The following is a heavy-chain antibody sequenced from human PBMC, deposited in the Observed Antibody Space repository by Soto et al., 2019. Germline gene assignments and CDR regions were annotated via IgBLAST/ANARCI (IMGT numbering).Heavy chain of an antibody. J-gene: IGHJ4*02. V-gene: IGHV3-30-3*01. D-gene: IGHD1-1*01. CDR1: GFTFSSYA. CDR3: LHGWNN. Sequence: QVQLVESGGGVVQPGRSLRLSCAASGFTFSSYAMHWVRQAPGKGLEWVAVISYDGSNKYYADSVKGRFTISRDNSKNTLYLQMNSLRAEDTAVYYCLHGWNNCGQGTLVTVSS. CDR2: ISYDGSNK.